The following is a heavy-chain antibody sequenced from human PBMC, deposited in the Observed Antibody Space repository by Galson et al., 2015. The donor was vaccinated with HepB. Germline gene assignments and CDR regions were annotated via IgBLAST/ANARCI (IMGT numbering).Heavy chain of an antibody. V-gene: IGHV3-72*01. CDR1: GFTFSDHY. CDR3: ASSGSLSGSHYVYY. Sequence: SLRLSCAASGFTFSDHYMDWFRQAPGKGLEWVGRSRNKANSYTTEYAASVKGRFTISRDDSRNSLYLQMNSLKTEDTAVYYCASSGSLSGSHYVYYWGQGTLVTVSS. CDR2: SRNKANSYTT. J-gene: IGHJ4*02. D-gene: IGHD1-26*01.